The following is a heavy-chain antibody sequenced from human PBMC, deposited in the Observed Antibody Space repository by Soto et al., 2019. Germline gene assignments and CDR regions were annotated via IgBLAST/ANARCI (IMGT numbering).Heavy chain of an antibody. V-gene: IGHV3-53*01. J-gene: IGHJ4*02. CDR1: GFDVTTNC. CDR2: VCTGGAT. Sequence: PGGSLRLSCVGSGFDVTTNCMRWVRQAPGKGLECVSIVCTGGATHYADSVKGRFTISRDSSKNTVHLQMNNVRAEDTAGYYCVRDKRTISGIFPGYWGQGTHVTVSS. D-gene: IGHD1-1*01. CDR3: VRDKRTISGIFPGY.